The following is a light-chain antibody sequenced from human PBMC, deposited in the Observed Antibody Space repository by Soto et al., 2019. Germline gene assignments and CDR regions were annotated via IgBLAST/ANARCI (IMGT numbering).Light chain of an antibody. CDR2: GAS. V-gene: IGKV3-15*01. J-gene: IGKJ1*01. Sequence: VLTQSPATLSVSPGESAPLFCRASQSVSSHLAWYQQKPGQAPRLIIYGASTRATGSPARFSGSGSGTECTLTISSLQSEDVAVYYCQHYNTWPWTFGQGTKVDIK. CDR1: QSVSSH. CDR3: QHYNTWPWT.